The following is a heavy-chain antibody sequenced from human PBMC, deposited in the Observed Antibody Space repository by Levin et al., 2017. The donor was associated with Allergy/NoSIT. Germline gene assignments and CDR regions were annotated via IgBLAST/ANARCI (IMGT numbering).Heavy chain of an antibody. Sequence: GESLKISCAASGFTFSSYSMNWVRQAPGKGLEWVSSISSSSSYIYYADSVKGRFTISRDNAKNSLYLQMNSLRAEDTAVYYCAKSAAAGTEGNYWGQGTLVTVSS. J-gene: IGHJ4*02. CDR1: GFTFSSYS. V-gene: IGHV3-21*01. CDR3: AKSAAAGTEGNY. D-gene: IGHD6-13*01. CDR2: ISSSSSYI.